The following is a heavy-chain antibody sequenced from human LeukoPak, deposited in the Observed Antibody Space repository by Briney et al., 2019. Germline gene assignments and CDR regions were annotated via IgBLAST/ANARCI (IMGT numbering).Heavy chain of an antibody. Sequence: GGSLTLSCAVSGLTFSSYTMHWARQPPRKGLQWVSTVSDSSDIHYSDSVKGRFTISRDNARNSLYLQMNSLRDDDTAVYYCARDALHTAHFDYWGQGTLVTVSS. V-gene: IGHV3-48*02. CDR3: ARDALHTAHFDY. CDR2: VSDSSDI. D-gene: IGHD5-18*01. J-gene: IGHJ4*02. CDR1: GLTFSSYT.